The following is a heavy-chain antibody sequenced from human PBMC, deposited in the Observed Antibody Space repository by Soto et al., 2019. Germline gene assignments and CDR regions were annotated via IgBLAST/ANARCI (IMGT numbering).Heavy chain of an antibody. V-gene: IGHV3-33*01. J-gene: IGHJ6*02. CDR3: ARWGYGWGGVNDYYYGMDV. Sequence: QVQLVESGGGVVQPGRSLRLSCAASGFTFSSYGMHWVRQAPGKGLEWVAVIWYDGSNKSYADSVKGRFTISRDNSKNTLYLQMNSLRAGDTSVYYGARWGYGWGGVNDYYYGMDVWGQGTTVTVSS. CDR2: IWYDGSNK. CDR1: GFTFSSYG. D-gene: IGHD3-16*01.